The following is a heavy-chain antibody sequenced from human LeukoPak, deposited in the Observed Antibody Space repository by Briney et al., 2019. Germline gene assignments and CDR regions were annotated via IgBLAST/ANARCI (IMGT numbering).Heavy chain of an antibody. CDR3: ARDGVRDGLYFDR. D-gene: IGHD5-24*01. J-gene: IGHJ4*02. Sequence: GGSLRLSCAASGFTFKNYAMYGVRQARGKGLEWVSAIIESGESTYYTDSVKGRFTISRDNSKNTLYLQMNSLRDEDTAVYSCARDGVRDGLYFDRWGQGTLVTVSS. CDR2: IIESGEST. V-gene: IGHV3-23*01. CDR1: GFTFKNYA.